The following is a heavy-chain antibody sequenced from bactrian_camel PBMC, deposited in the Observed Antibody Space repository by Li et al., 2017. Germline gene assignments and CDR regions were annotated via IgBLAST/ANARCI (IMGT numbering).Heavy chain of an antibody. CDR1: GYLNSPYC. CDR2: LDTDGSTT. CDR3: ASGPSCRTIVARQFDV. Sequence: HVQLVESGGGSAQAGGSLRLSCSGSGYLNSPYCMGWFRQASGKKREGVVLLDTDGSTTYADSVKGRFTINRDIVESTLYLRMNRLTAEDSAMYYCASGPSCRTIVARQFDVWGQGTQVTVS. J-gene: IGHJ4*01. V-gene: IGHV3S54*01.